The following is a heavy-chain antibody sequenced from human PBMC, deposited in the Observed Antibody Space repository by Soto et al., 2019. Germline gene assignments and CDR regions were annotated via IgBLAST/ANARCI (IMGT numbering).Heavy chain of an antibody. J-gene: IGHJ5*02. CDR3: ARDRGIAARPMGWFDP. D-gene: IGHD6-6*01. CDR1: GYTFTGYY. CDR2: INPNSGGT. V-gene: IGHV1-2*02. Sequence: ASVKVSCKASGYTFTGYYMHWVRQAPGQGLEWMGWINPNSGGTNYAQKFQGRVTMTRDTSISTAYMELSRLRSDDTAVYYCARDRGIAARPMGWFDPWGREPWSPSPQ.